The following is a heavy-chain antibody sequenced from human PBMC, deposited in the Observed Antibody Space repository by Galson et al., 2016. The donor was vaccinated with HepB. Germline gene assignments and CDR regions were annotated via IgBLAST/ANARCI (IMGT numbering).Heavy chain of an antibody. J-gene: IGHJ4*02. Sequence: SLRLSCATSGFTFGDYAMSWFRQAPGKGLEWVGFIRSKTYGGTTEYAASVKARFTISRDDSNSFAYLQMSSLNTGDTAVYYCARGTPDYRPYYFDYWGQGTLATVSS. CDR1: GFTFGDYA. V-gene: IGHV3-49*03. CDR3: ARGTPDYRPYYFDY. D-gene: IGHD4-11*01. CDR2: IRSKTYGGTT.